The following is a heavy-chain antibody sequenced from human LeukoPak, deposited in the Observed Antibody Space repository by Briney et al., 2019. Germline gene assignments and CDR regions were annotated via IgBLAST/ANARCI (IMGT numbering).Heavy chain of an antibody. CDR3: ARAHVVRGVMGYYYYGMDV. CDR2: IYHSGST. CDR1: GGSISSGGYS. D-gene: IGHD3-10*01. Sequence: PSQTLSLTCAVSGGSISSGGYSWSWIRQPPGKGLEWIGYIYHSGSTYYNPSLKSRVTISVDRSKNQFSLKLSSVTAADTAVYYCARAHVVRGVMGYYYYGMDVWGQGTTVTVSS. J-gene: IGHJ6*02. V-gene: IGHV4-30-2*01.